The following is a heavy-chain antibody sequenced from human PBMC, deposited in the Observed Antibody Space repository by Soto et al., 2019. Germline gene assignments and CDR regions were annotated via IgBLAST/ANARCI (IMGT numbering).Heavy chain of an antibody. Sequence: QVQLVQSGAEVKKPGSSVKVSCKASGGTFSSYAISWVRQAPGQGLEWMGGIIHIFGTANYAQKFQVRVTITADESTSPAYMELSSLRSEDTALYYCARGVWDISRVPGSYYYYGMDVWGQGTTVTVSS. CDR1: GGTFSSYA. CDR2: IIHIFGTA. D-gene: IGHD6-13*01. J-gene: IGHJ6*02. V-gene: IGHV1-69*01. CDR3: ARGVWDISRVPGSYYYYGMDV.